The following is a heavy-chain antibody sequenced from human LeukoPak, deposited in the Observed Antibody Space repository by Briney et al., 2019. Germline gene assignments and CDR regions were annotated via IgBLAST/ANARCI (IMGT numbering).Heavy chain of an antibody. CDR3: ARSAFSDYVWGSYVSTWYFDY. V-gene: IGHV1-24*01. CDR1: GYTLTELS. Sequence: ASVKVSCKVSGYTLTELSMHWVRQAPGKGLEWMGGFDPEDGETIYAQKFQGRVTMTEDTSTDTAYMELSSLRSEDTAVYYCARSAFSDYVWGSYVSTWYFDYWGQGILVTVSS. CDR2: FDPEDGET. D-gene: IGHD3-16*01. J-gene: IGHJ4*02.